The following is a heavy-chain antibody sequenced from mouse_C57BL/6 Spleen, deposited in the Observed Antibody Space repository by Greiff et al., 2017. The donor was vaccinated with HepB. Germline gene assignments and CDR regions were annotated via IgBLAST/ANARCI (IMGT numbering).Heavy chain of an antibody. D-gene: IGHD1-1*01. CDR3: ARNGPITTVAPYYAMDY. CDR1: GFSLTSYG. Sequence: QVHVKQSGPGLVQPSQSLSITCTVSGFSLTSYGVHWVRQSPGKGLEWLGVIWSGGSTDYNAAFISRLSISKDNSKSQVFFKMNSLQADDTAIYYCARNGPITTVAPYYAMDYWGQGTSVTVSS. J-gene: IGHJ4*01. CDR2: IWSGGST. V-gene: IGHV2-2*01.